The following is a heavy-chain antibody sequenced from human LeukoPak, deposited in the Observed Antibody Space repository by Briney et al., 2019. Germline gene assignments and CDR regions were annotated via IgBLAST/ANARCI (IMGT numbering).Heavy chain of an antibody. Sequence: GGSLRLSCAASGFSFSSFWMYWVRQVPGKGLVYVSRVNNEGTGTTYADSVKGRFTISRDNSENTLYLQMNSLRAEDTAVYYCDQPGITVAGNSPNYYFMDVWGKGATVTVSS. CDR1: GFSFSSFW. CDR3: DQPGITVAGNSPNYYFMDV. CDR2: VNNEGTGT. D-gene: IGHD6-19*01. J-gene: IGHJ6*03. V-gene: IGHV3-74*01.